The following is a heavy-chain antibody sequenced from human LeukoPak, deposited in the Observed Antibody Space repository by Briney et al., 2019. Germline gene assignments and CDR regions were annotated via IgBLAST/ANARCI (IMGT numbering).Heavy chain of an antibody. CDR3: AREQYGSDDALDI. Sequence: QPGRSLRLSCAASGFTFSSYGMHWVRQAPGKGLEWVAVIWYDGSNKYYADSVKGRFTVSRDNSKNTMDLQMNSLRAEDTAVYYCAREQYGSDDALDIWGQGTMVTVSS. D-gene: IGHD4-17*01. CDR2: IWYDGSNK. CDR1: GFTFSSYG. V-gene: IGHV3-33*01. J-gene: IGHJ3*02.